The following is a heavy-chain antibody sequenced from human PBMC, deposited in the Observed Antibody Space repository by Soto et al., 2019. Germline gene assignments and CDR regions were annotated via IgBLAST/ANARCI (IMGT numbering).Heavy chain of an antibody. CDR2: LVSGSANK. V-gene: IGHV1-58*01. Sequence: SVKVSRLASGFTFTNSAELLVRLARRQRLEWIGGLVSGSANKNYAQKFQERITSHRDMSTSTAYMELSSLRSEDTAVYYRAADPAGYYYDSSGYWGQGTLVTVSS. D-gene: IGHD3-22*01. CDR1: GFTFTNSA. CDR3: AADPAGYYYDSSGY. J-gene: IGHJ4*02.